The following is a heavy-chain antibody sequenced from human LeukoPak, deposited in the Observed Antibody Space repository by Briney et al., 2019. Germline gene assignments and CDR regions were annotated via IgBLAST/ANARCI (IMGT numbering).Heavy chain of an antibody. V-gene: IGHV1-69*01. J-gene: IGHJ6*03. Sequence: XCKAXGGTFSSYAIXWVRQAPGQGLEXMGGIIPIFGTADYAQKFQGRVTITADESTSTAYMELSSLRSEDTAVYYCARASITIFGVVTFLYYYYMDVWGKGTTVTVSS. CDR2: IIPIFGTA. CDR1: GGTFSSYA. D-gene: IGHD3-3*01. CDR3: ARASITIFGVVTFLYYYYMDV.